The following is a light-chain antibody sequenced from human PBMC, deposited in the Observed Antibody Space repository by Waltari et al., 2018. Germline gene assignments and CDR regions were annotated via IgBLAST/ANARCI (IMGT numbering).Light chain of an antibody. CDR1: SSDVGAYNS. Sequence: QSALTQPPSASGSPGQSVTISCTGTSSDVGAYNSVSWYQQHPGKAPKLMIYEVNKRPSGVPDRFSGSKSGNTASLTVSGLLAEDEADYYCSSYAGSNILLFGGGTKLTVL. V-gene: IGLV2-8*01. CDR2: EVN. J-gene: IGLJ2*01. CDR3: SSYAGSNILL.